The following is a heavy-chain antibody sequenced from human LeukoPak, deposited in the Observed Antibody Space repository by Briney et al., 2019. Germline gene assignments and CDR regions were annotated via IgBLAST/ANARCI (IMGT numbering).Heavy chain of an antibody. D-gene: IGHD2-15*01. V-gene: IGHV3-23*01. CDR2: ISNNGGYT. CDR3: AKQLGYCSNGSCYFPY. CDR1: GFTFSSSA. Sequence: GGSLRLSCAASGFTFSSSAMSWVRQAPGKGLEWVSAISNNGGYTYYADSVQGRFTISRDNSKSTLCLQMNSLRAEDTAVYYCAKQLGYCSNGSCYFPYWGQGTLVTVSS. J-gene: IGHJ4*02.